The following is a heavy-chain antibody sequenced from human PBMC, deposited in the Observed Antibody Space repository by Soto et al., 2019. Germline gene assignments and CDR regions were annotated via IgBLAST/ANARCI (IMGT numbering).Heavy chain of an antibody. CDR3: ARGTYKDF. J-gene: IGHJ4*02. CDR1: GYTFITYG. CDR2: ISAYNGNT. V-gene: IGHV1-18*01. Sequence: QVQLVQSGAEVKKPGASVKVSCKASGYTFITYGINWVRQAPGQGLEWMAWISAYNGNTYYAQNFQGRVTITTDTSTSTAYMELRSLRSDDTAIYDGARGTYKDFWGQGTLVTVSS. D-gene: IGHD1-1*01.